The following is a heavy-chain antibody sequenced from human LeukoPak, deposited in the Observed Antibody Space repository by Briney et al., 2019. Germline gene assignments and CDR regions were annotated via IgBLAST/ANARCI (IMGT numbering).Heavy chain of an antibody. V-gene: IGHV4-38-2*02. CDR1: GDSISSYY. J-gene: IGHJ4*02. CDR2: IYHSGST. Sequence: SETLSLTCTVSGDSISSYYWSWIRQPPGKGLEWIGSIYHSGSTYYNPSLKGRVTISVDTSKNQFSLKLSSVTAADTAVYYCARGLVYYDSSGYYDYWGQGTLVTVSS. D-gene: IGHD3-22*01. CDR3: ARGLVYYDSSGYYDY.